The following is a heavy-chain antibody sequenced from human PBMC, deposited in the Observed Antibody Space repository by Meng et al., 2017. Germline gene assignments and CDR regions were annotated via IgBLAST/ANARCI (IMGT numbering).Heavy chain of an antibody. CDR1: GGSVSSGSYY. V-gene: IGHV4-61*01. CDR3: ARAIAVAGITIAY. D-gene: IGHD6-19*01. J-gene: IGHJ4*02. Sequence: QGYPQESGPGLVRPSGTLALTWTVSGGSVSSGSYYWSWIRPPPGNGLEWIGYIYYSGSTNYTPSLKSRVPISVDTSKNQFSLKLSSVTAADTAVYYCARAIAVAGITIAYWGQGTLVTVSS. CDR2: IYYSGST.